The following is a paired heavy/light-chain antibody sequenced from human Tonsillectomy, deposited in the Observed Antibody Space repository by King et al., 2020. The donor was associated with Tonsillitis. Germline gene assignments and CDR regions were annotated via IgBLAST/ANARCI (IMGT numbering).Heavy chain of an antibody. CDR3: ARDPRIMYKSSWSHFDS. CDR2: ISFDGIDK. D-gene: IGHD1-20*01. J-gene: IGHJ4*02. Sequence: QVQLVESGGGVVQPGRSLRLSCVASGFTFRNHGFHWVRQAPGKGLEWVAVISFDGIDKYYADSVKDRFTVSRDSSRNTVYLQMESLSVHDTAIYYCARDPRIMYKSSWSHFDSWGPGTLVNVSS. CDR1: GFTFRNHG. V-gene: IGHV3-30*03.
Light chain of an antibody. J-gene: IGLJ1*01. CDR1: QLGDKY. CDR3: QAWDSISSCV. Sequence: SSELTQPPSLSVSPGQTASIPCSGDQLGDKYVSWYQQKTGQSPVLVIYQDTKRPSGIPERFSGSNSGNTATLTISGTQSLDEADYFCQAWDSISSCVFGSGTKVTVL. CDR2: QDT. V-gene: IGLV3-1*01.